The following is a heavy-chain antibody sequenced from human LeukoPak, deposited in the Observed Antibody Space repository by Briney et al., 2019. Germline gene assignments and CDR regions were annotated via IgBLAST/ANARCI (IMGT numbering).Heavy chain of an antibody. Sequence: GASVKVSCKASGYTFRNSGINWVRQAPGQGPEWVGWIDPNGGNANYGEKVQGRVTMNTDTSTSTAYMELRSLTSDDTATYYCARVVVVATKFYAFDVWGQGSLVTVSS. V-gene: IGHV1-18*01. CDR3: ARVVVVATKFYAFDV. CDR2: IDPNGGNA. J-gene: IGHJ3*01. D-gene: IGHD2-21*01. CDR1: GYTFRNSG.